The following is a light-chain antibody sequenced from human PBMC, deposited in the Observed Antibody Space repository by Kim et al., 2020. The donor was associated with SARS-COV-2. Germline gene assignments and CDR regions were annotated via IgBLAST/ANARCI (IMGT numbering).Light chain of an antibody. CDR3: HHYGSSPPT. J-gene: IGKJ2*01. CDR1: QNVSPPS. Sequence: LSTGERATPSGRAIQNVSPPSVAWYQQKPGQAPRLVIYGASSRATGIPDRFSGSGSGTDFTLTISRLEPEDFAVYHCHHYGSSPPTFGQGTKLEI. CDR2: GAS. V-gene: IGKV3-20*01.